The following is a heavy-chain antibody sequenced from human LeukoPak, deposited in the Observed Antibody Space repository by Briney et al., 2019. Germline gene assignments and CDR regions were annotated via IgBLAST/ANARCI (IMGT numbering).Heavy chain of an antibody. CDR2: ISSSSSYI. CDR1: GFTFSSYG. CDR3: ARERLGIGLYYYYGMDV. V-gene: IGHV3-21*01. D-gene: IGHD7-27*01. J-gene: IGHJ6*02. Sequence: KPGGSLRLSCAASGFTFSSYGMHWVRQAPGKGLEWVSSISSSSSYIYYADSVKGRFTISRDNAKNSLYLQMNSLRAEDTAVYYCARERLGIGLYYYYGMDVWGQGTTVTVSS.